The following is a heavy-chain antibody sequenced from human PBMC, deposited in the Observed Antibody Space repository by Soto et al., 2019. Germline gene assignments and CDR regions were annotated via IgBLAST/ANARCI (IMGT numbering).Heavy chain of an antibody. V-gene: IGHV1-69*13. CDR1: GGTFSSYA. CDR2: IIPIFGTA. J-gene: IGHJ4*02. CDR3: AREFYGDYAFDY. Sequence: SVKVSCKASGGTFSSYAISWVRQAPGQGLEWMGGIIPIFGTANYAQKFQGRVTITADESTSTAYMELSSLGSEDTAVYYCAREFYGDYAFDYWGKGTLVTVSS. D-gene: IGHD4-17*01.